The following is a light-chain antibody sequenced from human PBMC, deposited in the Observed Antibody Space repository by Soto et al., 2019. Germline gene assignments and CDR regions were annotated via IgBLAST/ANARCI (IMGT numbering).Light chain of an antibody. J-gene: IGLJ3*02. CDR1: SSNIGSYNF. Sequence: QSVLTHPASVSGSRGQSITVSCTATSSNIGSYNFVSWYRQYPGKAPELIIYEGSQRPSTFFNRFSGSKSGNTASLTVSGLQSDDEADYYCCSYAGHNTLVFGGGTKLTVL. V-gene: IGLV2-23*01. CDR2: EGS. CDR3: CSYAGHNTLV.